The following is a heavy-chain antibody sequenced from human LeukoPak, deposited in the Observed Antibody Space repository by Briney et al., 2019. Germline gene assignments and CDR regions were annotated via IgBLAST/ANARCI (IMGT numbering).Heavy chain of an antibody. D-gene: IGHD2-2*02. CDR2: NSGNT. Sequence: NSGNTGYSQNFQGRVTITRNTSISTAYMELSSLRSEDTAVYYCARGGYQLLYPYYYYYMDVWGKGTTVTVSS. V-gene: IGHV1-8*03. CDR3: ARGGYQLLYPYYYYYMDV. J-gene: IGHJ6*03.